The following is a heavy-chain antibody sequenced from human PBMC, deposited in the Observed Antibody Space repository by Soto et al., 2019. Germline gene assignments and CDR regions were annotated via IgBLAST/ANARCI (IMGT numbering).Heavy chain of an antibody. CDR3: TNSLPAYGDSGKRDYFDY. Sequence: GRSLRLSCAAAGFTFSNAWMSWVRQAPGKGLEWVGRIKSKTDGGTTDCAAPVKGRFTISRDDSKNTLYLQMNSLKTEATAVYYCTNSLPAYGDSGKRDYFDYWGQGTLVTV. J-gene: IGHJ4*02. CDR1: GFTFSNAW. CDR2: IKSKTDGGTT. D-gene: IGHD4-17*01. V-gene: IGHV3-15*01.